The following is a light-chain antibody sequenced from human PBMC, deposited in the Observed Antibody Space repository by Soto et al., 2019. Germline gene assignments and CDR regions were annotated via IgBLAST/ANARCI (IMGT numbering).Light chain of an antibody. V-gene: IGKV3-20*01. CDR1: QTVRNNY. Sequence: EFVLTQSPGTLSLSPGERATLSCRASQTVRNNYLAWYQQKPGQAPRLLIYDASSRATGIPDRFSGSGSGTDFTLTISRLEPEDFAVYYCQQYGSSPETFGQGTKVDI. CDR2: DAS. CDR3: QQYGSSPET. J-gene: IGKJ1*01.